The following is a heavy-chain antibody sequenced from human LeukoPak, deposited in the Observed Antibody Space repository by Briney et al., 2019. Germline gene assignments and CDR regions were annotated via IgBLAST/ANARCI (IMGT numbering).Heavy chain of an antibody. CDR3: ARVVGYCANWLGGASYYMDV. CDR1: GFTFNSYA. Sequence: GFLRLSCAASGFTFNSYAMSWVRPAPGKGLEWVSSITSGGGTTYYAESLKARFTVSRDNSRNTLSLQMHSLRAEDTALYYCARVVGYCANWLGGASYYMDVWGKGTTVTASS. CDR2: ITSGGGTT. J-gene: IGHJ6*03. D-gene: IGHD3-9*01. V-gene: IGHV3-23*01.